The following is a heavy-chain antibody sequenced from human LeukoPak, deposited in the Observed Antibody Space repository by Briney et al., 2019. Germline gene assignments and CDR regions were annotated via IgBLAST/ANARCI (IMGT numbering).Heavy chain of an antibody. D-gene: IGHD5-18*01. CDR2: IYYSGST. Sequence: SETLSLTCTVSGGSISSYYWSWIRQPPGKGLEWIGYIYYSGSTYYNPSLKSRVTISVDTSKNQFSLKLSPVTAADTAVYYCARRTAMGCFDYWGQGTLVTVSS. J-gene: IGHJ4*02. CDR1: GGSISSYY. V-gene: IGHV4-59*06. CDR3: ARRTAMGCFDY.